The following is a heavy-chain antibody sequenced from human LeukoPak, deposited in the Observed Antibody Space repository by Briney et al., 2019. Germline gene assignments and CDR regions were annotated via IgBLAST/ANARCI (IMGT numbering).Heavy chain of an antibody. Sequence: SVKVSCKASGGTFSSYAISWVRQAPGQGLEWMGGIIPIFGTANYAQKFQGRVTITADESTSTAYMELSSLRSEDTAVYYCASRPYDSSGYHSYYYYYTDVWGKGTTVTVSS. CDR2: IIPIFGTA. CDR1: GGTFSSYA. V-gene: IGHV1-69*01. J-gene: IGHJ6*03. D-gene: IGHD3-22*01. CDR3: ASRPYDSSGYHSYYYYYTDV.